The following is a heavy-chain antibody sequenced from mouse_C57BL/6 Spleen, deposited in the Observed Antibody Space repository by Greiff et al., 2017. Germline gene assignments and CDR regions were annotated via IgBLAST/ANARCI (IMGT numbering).Heavy chain of an antibody. CDR2: FYPGSGSI. CDR3: ARHEENWWYFDY. Sequence: VKLQESGAELVKPGASVKLSCKASGYTFTEYTIHWVKQRSGQGLEWIGWFYPGSGSIKYNEKFKDRATLTADKSSSTVYMELSRLTSEDSAVYFCARHEENWWYFDYWGQGTTLTVSS. D-gene: IGHD1-1*02. J-gene: IGHJ2*01. CDR1: GYTFTEYT. V-gene: IGHV1-62-2*01.